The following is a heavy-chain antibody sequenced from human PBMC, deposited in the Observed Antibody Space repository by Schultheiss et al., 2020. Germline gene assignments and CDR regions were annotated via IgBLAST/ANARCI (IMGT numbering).Heavy chain of an antibody. CDR1: GYTFTSYG. CDR3: ARGGAYVLLWFGELWNWFDP. D-gene: IGHD3-10*01. J-gene: IGHJ5*02. CDR2: ISAYNGNT. V-gene: IGHV1-18*01. Sequence: ASVKVSCKASGYTFTSYGISWVRQAPGQGLEWMGWISAYNGNTNYAQKLQGRVTMTTDTSTSTAYMELRSLRSDDTVVYYCARGGAYVLLWFGELWNWFDPWGQGTLVTVSS.